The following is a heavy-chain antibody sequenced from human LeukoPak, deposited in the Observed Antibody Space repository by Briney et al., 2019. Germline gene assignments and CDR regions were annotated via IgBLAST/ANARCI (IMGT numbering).Heavy chain of an antibody. V-gene: IGHV4-34*01. J-gene: IGHJ4*02. D-gene: IGHD6-19*01. Sequence: SETLSLTCAVYGGSSSGYYWSRIRQPPGKGLEWIGEINHCGSTNYNPSLKSRVTISVDTSKNQFSLKLSSVTAADTAVYYCASRIVSGWYNYWGQGTLVTVSS. CDR2: INHCGST. CDR3: ASRIVSGWYNY. CDR1: GGSSSGYY.